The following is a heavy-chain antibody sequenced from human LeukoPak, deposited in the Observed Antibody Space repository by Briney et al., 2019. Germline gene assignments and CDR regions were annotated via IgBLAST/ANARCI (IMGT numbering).Heavy chain of an antibody. D-gene: IGHD1-26*01. J-gene: IGHJ4*01. CDR2: INAGNGNT. CDR3: ARPLGSGSYYY. V-gene: IGHV1-3*01. CDR1: GYTFTSYA. Sequence: GASVKVSCKAPGYTFTSYAMHWVRQAPGQRLEWMGWINAGNGNTKYSQKSQGRVTITRDTSASTAYMELSSLRSEDTAVYYCARPLGSGSYYYWGQGTLVTVSS.